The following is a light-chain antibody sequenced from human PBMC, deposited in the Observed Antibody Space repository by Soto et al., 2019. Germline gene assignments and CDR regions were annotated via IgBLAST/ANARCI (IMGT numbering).Light chain of an antibody. CDR2: GAS. CDR1: QTVSSGF. V-gene: IGKV3-20*01. CDR3: HQYYSSPTT. J-gene: IGKJ4*01. Sequence: EIVLTQSPGTLSVSPGKRATVSCRASQTVSSGFLAWYQQKVGQAPRLLIYGASTRATGIPDRFSGSGSGTDFTLTIDRLEPEDFAVYYCHQYYSSPTTFGGGTKVEIK.